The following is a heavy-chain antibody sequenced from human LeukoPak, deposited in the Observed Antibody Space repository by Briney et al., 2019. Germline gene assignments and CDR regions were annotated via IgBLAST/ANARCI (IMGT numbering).Heavy chain of an antibody. J-gene: IGHJ4*02. V-gene: IGHV5-51*01. CDR3: ATHLLFDYALGY. D-gene: IGHD4-17*01. Sequence: GESLKISCKGSGFISTNYWIAWVRLMPGKGLEWMGIVYSGDSDTKYSPSFQGQVTISVDKSIHTAFLQWSSLKASDTAVYYCATHLLFDYALGYWGQGTQVAVSS. CDR2: VYSGDSDT. CDR1: GFISTNYW.